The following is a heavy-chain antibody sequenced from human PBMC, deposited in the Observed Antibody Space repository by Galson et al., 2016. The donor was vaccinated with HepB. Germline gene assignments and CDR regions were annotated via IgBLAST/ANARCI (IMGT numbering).Heavy chain of an antibody. Sequence: ETLSLTCSVSGGSLNDYYWTWIRQPPGKGVELIGYIYNSGSTDFNPSLKSRVSMSLDSSKKQFSLSLTSINAAETAVYYCARLSLTNYYDSSGYFYIGGLHALDGFDIWGQGTMVTVSS. V-gene: IGHV4-4*08. CDR1: GGSLNDYY. D-gene: IGHD3-22*01. CDR2: IYNSGST. CDR3: ARLSLTNYYDSSGYFYIGGLHALDGFDI. J-gene: IGHJ3*02.